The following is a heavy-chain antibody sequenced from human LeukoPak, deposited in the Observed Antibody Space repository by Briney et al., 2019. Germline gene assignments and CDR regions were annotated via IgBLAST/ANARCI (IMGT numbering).Heavy chain of an antibody. CDR3: AKRLIRTYYYDSSGYNWFDP. CDR1: GGSISGSNW. J-gene: IGHJ5*02. V-gene: IGHV4-4*02. CDR2: IHHSGST. Sequence: PSETLSLTCDVSGGSISGSNWWSWVRQPPGKGVEWIGEIHHSGSTNDNPSLKSRVTISVDKSKNQFSLKLSSVTAADTAVYYCAKRLIRTYYYDSSGYNWFDPWGQGTLVTVSS. D-gene: IGHD3-22*01.